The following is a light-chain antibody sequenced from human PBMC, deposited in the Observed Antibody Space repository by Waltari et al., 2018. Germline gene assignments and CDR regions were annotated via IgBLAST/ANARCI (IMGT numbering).Light chain of an antibody. CDR2: GVS. CDR1: SSDVGGYNY. J-gene: IGLJ2*01. Sequence: QSALTQPASVSGSPGQSITISCTGTSSDVGGYNYVSWYQQHTGKAHKPMIYGVSNRPSGVSYRVSGPKSGNTASLTISGLQAADEADYYCSSYTSSSTLVVFGGGTTLTVL. V-gene: IGLV2-14*03. CDR3: SSYTSSSTLVV.